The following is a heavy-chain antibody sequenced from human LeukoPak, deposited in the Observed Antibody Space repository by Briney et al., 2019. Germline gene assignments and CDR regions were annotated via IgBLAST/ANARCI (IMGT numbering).Heavy chain of an antibody. CDR1: GFTFSSYA. J-gene: IGHJ4*02. Sequence: PGGSLRLSCTASGFTFSSYAMSWVRQAPGKGLEWVSAISGSGGSTYYADSVKGRFTISRDNSKNTLYLQMNSLRAEDTAVYYCAKDVTYYYGSGSHNYFDYWGQGTLATVSS. CDR3: AKDVTYYYGSGSHNYFDY. D-gene: IGHD3-10*01. V-gene: IGHV3-23*01. CDR2: ISGSGGST.